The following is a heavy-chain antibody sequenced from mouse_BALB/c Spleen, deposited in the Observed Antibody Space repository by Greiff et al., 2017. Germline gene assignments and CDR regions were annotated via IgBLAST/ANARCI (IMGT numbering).Heavy chain of an antibody. Sequence: QVQLQQSAAELARPGASVKMSCKASGYTFTSYTMHWVKQRPGQGLEWIGYINPSSGYTEYNQKFKDKTTLTADKSSSTAYMQLSSLTSEDSAVYYCAREDDYDGFAYWGQGTLVTVSA. CDR1: GYTFTSYT. J-gene: IGHJ3*01. CDR3: AREDDYDGFAY. D-gene: IGHD2-4*01. V-gene: IGHV1-4*02. CDR2: INPSSGYT.